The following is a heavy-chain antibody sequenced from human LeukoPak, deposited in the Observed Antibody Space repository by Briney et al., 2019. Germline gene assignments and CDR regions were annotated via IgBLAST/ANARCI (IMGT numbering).Heavy chain of an antibody. J-gene: IGHJ4*02. V-gene: IGHV3-23*01. Sequence: GGSLRLSCAASGFTFSSYGMSWVRQAPGKGLEWVSAISGSGGSTYYADSVKGRFTISRDNSKNTLYLQMNSLRAEDTAVYYCAKDRYYGSGSYLFDYWGQGTLVTVSS. CDR2: ISGSGGST. CDR3: AKDRYYGSGSYLFDY. D-gene: IGHD3-10*01. CDR1: GFTFSSYG.